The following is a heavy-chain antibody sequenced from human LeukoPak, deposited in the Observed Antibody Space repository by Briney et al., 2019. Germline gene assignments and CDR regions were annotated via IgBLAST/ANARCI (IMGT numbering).Heavy chain of an antibody. Sequence: SVKVSCKASGGTFSSYAISWVRQAPGQGLEWMGGIIPIFGTANYAQKFQGRVTITTDESTSTAYMELSSLRSEDTAVYDCARSTTYYDILTGSYFDPWGQGTLVTVSS. CDR2: IIPIFGTA. CDR1: GGTFSSYA. J-gene: IGHJ5*02. D-gene: IGHD3-9*01. V-gene: IGHV1-69*05. CDR3: ARSTTYYDILTGSYFDP.